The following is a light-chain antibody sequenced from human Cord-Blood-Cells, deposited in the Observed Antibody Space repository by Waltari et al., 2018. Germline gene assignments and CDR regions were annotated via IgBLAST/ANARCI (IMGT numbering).Light chain of an antibody. CDR2: WAS. V-gene: IGKV4-1*01. J-gene: IGKJ1*01. CDR3: QQYYSTPPT. Sequence: DIVMTQSPDPLAVSLGARATIHCKSSQSVLYSSNNKNYLAWYQQKPGQPPKLLIYWASTRESGVPDRFSGSGSGTDFTLTISSLQAEDVAVYYCQQYYSTPPTFGQGTKVEIK. CDR1: QSVLYSSNNKNY.